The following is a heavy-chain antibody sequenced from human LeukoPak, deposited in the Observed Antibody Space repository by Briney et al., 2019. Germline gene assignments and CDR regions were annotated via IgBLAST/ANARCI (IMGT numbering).Heavy chain of an antibody. Sequence: PSETLSLTCTVSGGSISSSSYYWGWIRQPPGKGLEWIGSIYYSGSTNYNPSLKSRVTISVDTSKNQFSLKLSSVTAADTAVYYCARVRYSSGWYGTRGVFDYWGQGTLVTVSS. CDR2: IYYSGST. CDR3: ARVRYSSGWYGTRGVFDY. V-gene: IGHV4-39*07. J-gene: IGHJ4*02. CDR1: GGSISSSSYY. D-gene: IGHD6-19*01.